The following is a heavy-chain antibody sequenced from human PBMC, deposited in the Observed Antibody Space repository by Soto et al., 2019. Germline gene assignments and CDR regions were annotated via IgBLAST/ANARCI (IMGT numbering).Heavy chain of an antibody. J-gene: IGHJ5*02. CDR2: ISYDGSNN. CDR3: ARDSIPAAGTNWADNRCCP. CDR1: GFTFSKYA. D-gene: IGHD6-13*01. Sequence: QVQLVESGGGVVQPGRSLRLSCAASGFTFSKYAIHWVLQAPGRGLEWVAVISYDGSNNYYADSVKGRFTISRDNSKNTLYLQMNRLRAERTAVYSCARDSIPAAGTNWADNRCCPWGQGTMVTVSS. V-gene: IGHV3-30-3*01.